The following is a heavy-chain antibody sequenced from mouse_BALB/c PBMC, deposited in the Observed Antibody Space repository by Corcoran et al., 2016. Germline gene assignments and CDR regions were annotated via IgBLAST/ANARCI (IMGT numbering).Heavy chain of an antibody. J-gene: IGHJ3*01. Sequence: QVQLQQSGAELVRPGTSVKVSCKASGYAFTNYLIEGVKQRPGQGLEWIGVINPGSGGTNYNEKFKGKATLTADKSSSTAYMQLSSLTSDDSAVYFCARAKSYYGNYDAWFAYWGQGTLVTVSA. D-gene: IGHD2-10*01. CDR3: ARAKSYYGNYDAWFAY. CDR1: GYAFTNYL. V-gene: IGHV1-54*01. CDR2: INPGSGGT.